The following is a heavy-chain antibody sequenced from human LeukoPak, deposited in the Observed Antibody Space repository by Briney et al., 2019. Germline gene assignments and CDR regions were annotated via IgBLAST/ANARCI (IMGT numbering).Heavy chain of an antibody. CDR3: ARQDTAMVMDY. D-gene: IGHD5-18*01. CDR1: GFSLSTSGMR. J-gene: IGHJ4*02. V-gene: IGHV2-70*04. CDR2: IDWDDDK. Sequence: SGPTLVNPTQTLTLTCTFSGFSLSTSGMRVSWIRQPPGKALEWLARIDWDDDKFYSTSLKTRLTISKDTSKNQVDLTMTNMDPVDTATYYCARQDTAMVMDYWGQGTLVTVSS.